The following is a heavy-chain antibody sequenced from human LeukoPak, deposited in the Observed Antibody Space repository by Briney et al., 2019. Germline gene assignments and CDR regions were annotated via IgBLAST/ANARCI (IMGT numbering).Heavy chain of an antibody. V-gene: IGHV4-59*08. CDR2: IYYSGST. CDR3: ARQLYVVGAFDI. D-gene: IGHD2-8*01. Sequence: SETLSLTCTVSGGSISSYYWSWIRQPPGKGLEWIGYIYYSGSTNYNPSLKSRVTMSVDTSKNQFSLKLSSVTAADTAVYYCARQLYVVGAFDIWGQGTMVTVSS. J-gene: IGHJ3*02. CDR1: GGSISSYY.